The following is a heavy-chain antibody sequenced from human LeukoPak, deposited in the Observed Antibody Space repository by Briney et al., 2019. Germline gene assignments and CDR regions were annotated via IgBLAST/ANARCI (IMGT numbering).Heavy chain of an antibody. CDR3: AKQLGYCSDGSCYFPY. Sequence: GGSLRLSCAASGFTFSSYAMSWVRQAPGKGLEWVSAISGSGGSTYYADSVQGRFTISRDNSKSTLCLQMNSLRAEDTAVYYCAKQLGYCSDGSCYFPYWGQGTLVTVSS. CDR1: GFTFSSYA. D-gene: IGHD2-15*01. J-gene: IGHJ4*02. V-gene: IGHV3-23*01. CDR2: ISGSGGST.